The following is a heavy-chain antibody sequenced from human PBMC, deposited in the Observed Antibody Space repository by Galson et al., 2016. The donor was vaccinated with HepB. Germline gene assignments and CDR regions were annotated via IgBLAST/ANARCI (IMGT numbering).Heavy chain of an antibody. Sequence: SLRLSCAASGFTFSTYDMHWVRQAKGKGLEWVSGIGTKGGTYYLDPAKGRFTISREDAKNSLHLQMNSLTAGDTAVYYCARSGTYTNRIGMDVWGQGITVTVSS. CDR1: GFTFSTYD. CDR3: ARSGTYTNRIGMDV. CDR2: IGTKGGT. J-gene: IGHJ6*02. V-gene: IGHV3-13*01. D-gene: IGHD3-10*01.